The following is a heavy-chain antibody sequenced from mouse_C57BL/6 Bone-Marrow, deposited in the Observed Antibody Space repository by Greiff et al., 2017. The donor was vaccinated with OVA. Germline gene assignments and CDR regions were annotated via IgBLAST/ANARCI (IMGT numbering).Heavy chain of an antibody. V-gene: IGHV5-4*01. CDR1: GFTFSSYA. J-gene: IGHJ2*01. CDR2: ISDGGSYT. Sequence: EVQLVESGGGLVKPGGSLKLSCAASGFTFSSYAMSWVRQTPEKRLEWVATISDGGSYTYYPDNVKGRFTISRDNAKNNLYLQMSHLKSEDTAMYYCARDDEDDLDYWGQGTTLTVSS. CDR3: ARDDEDDLDY.